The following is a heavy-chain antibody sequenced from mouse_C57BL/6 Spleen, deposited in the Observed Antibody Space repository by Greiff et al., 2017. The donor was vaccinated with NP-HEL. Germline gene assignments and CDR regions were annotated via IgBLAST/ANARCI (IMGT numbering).Heavy chain of an antibody. D-gene: IGHD2-4*01. Sequence: QVQLQQSGAELVRPGASVTLSCKASGYKFTDYEMHWVKQTPVHGLEWIGAIDPETGGTAYNQKFKGKAILTADKSSSTAYMELRSLTSEDSAVYYCTRRGLRRYFDYWGQGTTLTVSS. CDR3: TRRGLRRYFDY. V-gene: IGHV1-15*01. CDR2: IDPETGGT. CDR1: GYKFTDYE. J-gene: IGHJ2*01.